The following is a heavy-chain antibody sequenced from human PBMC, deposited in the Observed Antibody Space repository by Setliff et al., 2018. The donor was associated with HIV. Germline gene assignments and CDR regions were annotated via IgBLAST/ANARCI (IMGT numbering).Heavy chain of an antibody. CDR3: LRGSYYDSSGYLSPYLDY. CDR1: VGSISSSSYY. D-gene: IGHD3-22*01. V-gene: IGHV4-39*07. Sequence: PSETLSLTCTVSVGSISSSSYYWGWIRQPPGKGLEWIGSIYYSGSTYYNPSLKSRVTISVDTSKNQFSLKLSSVTAADTAVYYCLRGSYYDSSGYLSPYLDYWGQGTLVTVSS. J-gene: IGHJ4*02. CDR2: IYYSGST.